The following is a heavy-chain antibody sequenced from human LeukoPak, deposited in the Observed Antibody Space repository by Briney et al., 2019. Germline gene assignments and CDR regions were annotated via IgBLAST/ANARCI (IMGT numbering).Heavy chain of an antibody. CDR1: GGSISSYY. CDR3: ARAGAVADPYYYYGMDV. Sequence: SETLSLTCTVSGGSISSYYWSWIRQPPGKGLEGIGYIYYSGSTNYNPSLKSRVTISVDTSKNQFSLKLSSVTAADTAVYYCARAGAVADPYYYYGMDVWGQGTTVTVSS. J-gene: IGHJ6*02. D-gene: IGHD6-19*01. CDR2: IYYSGST. V-gene: IGHV4-59*01.